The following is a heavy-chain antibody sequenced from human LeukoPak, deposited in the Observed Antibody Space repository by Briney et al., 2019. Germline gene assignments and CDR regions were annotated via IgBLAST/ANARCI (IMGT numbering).Heavy chain of an antibody. Sequence: SETLSLTCTVSGSSINGHWWSWIRQPPGKGLEWIGFIYFNGNILYNPFLKSRVTLSVDTFNNQFSLSLTSVTAADTAVYYCARHGAGNNYYYYMDVWGKGTTVTVCS. CDR2: IYFNGNI. CDR1: GSSINGHW. J-gene: IGHJ6*03. CDR3: ARHGAGNNYYYYMDV. V-gene: IGHV4-59*08. D-gene: IGHD6-19*01.